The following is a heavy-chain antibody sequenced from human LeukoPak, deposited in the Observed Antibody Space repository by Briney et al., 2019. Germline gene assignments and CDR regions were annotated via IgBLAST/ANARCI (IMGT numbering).Heavy chain of an antibody. CDR3: ARTRGRDGYFDL. CDR1: GGSISSYY. CDR2: IYYSGST. J-gene: IGHJ2*01. D-gene: IGHD4-11*01. V-gene: IGHV4-59*01. Sequence: PSETLSLTCTVSGGSISSYYWSWIRQPPGKGLEWIGYIYYSGSTNYNPSLKSRVTISVDTSKNQFSLKLSSVTAADTAVYYCARTRGRDGYFDLWGRGTLVTVSS.